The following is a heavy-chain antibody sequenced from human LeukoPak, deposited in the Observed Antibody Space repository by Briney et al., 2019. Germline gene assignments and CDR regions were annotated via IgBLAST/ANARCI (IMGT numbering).Heavy chain of an antibody. Sequence: SETLSLTCTVSGGSISSYYWSWIRQPAGKGLEWIGRIYTDGSTNYNPSLKSRVTMSVDTSKNQFSLKLSSVTAADTAVYYCARDPLDFWSGPQDVWGKGTTVTVSS. CDR1: GGSISSYY. V-gene: IGHV4-4*07. CDR3: ARDPLDFWSGPQDV. D-gene: IGHD3-3*01. CDR2: IYTDGST. J-gene: IGHJ6*04.